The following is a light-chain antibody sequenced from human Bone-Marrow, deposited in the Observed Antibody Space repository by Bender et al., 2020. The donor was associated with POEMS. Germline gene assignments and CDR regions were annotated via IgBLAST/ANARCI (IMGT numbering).Light chain of an antibody. CDR1: SSNIGTNP. CDR2: INN. Sequence: QSVLTQPPSASGTPGQRVTISCSGSSSNIGTNPVNWYQQLPGTAPKLLIYINNQRPSGVPDRFSGSKSGTSASLAISGLQSEDEADYHCAAWDDSLSGWVFGGGTKLTVL. V-gene: IGLV1-44*01. CDR3: AAWDDSLSGWV. J-gene: IGLJ3*02.